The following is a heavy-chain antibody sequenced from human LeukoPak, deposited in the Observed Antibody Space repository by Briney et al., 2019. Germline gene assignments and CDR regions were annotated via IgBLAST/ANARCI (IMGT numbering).Heavy chain of an antibody. D-gene: IGHD6-13*01. V-gene: IGHV3-23*01. CDR2: ISGSGGST. CDR1: GFTFSSYA. J-gene: IGHJ4*02. Sequence: GGSLRLSCAASGFTFSSYAMSWVRQAPGKGLEWVSAISGSGGSTYYADSVKGRFTISRDNSKNTLYLQMNSLRAEDTAVYYCARDRASSSWNFDYWGQGTLVTVSS. CDR3: ARDRASSSWNFDY.